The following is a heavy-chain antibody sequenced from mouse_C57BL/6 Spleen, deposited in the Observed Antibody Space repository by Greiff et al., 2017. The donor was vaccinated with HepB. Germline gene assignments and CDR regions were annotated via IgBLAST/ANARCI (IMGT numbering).Heavy chain of an antibody. CDR1: GYAFSSYW. V-gene: IGHV1-80*01. Sequence: VQLQQSGAELVKPGASVKISCKASGYAFSSYWMNWVKQRPGKGLEWIGQIYPGDGDTNYNGKFKGKATLTADKSSSTAYMQLSSLTSEDSAVYFCARVYGSSCRYWYFDVWGTGTTVTVSS. CDR2: IYPGDGDT. J-gene: IGHJ1*03. D-gene: IGHD1-1*01. CDR3: ARVYGSSCRYWYFDV.